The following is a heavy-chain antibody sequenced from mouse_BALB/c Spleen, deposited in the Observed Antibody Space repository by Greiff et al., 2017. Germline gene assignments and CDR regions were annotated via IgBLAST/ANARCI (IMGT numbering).Heavy chain of an antibody. D-gene: IGHD2-10*01. CDR1: GYTFTSYW. J-gene: IGHJ2*01. CDR2: IYPSDSYT. V-gene: IGHV1-69*02. Sequence: VQLQQPGAELVRPGASVKLSCKASGYTFTSYWINWVKQRPGQGLEWIGNIYPSDSYTNYNQKFKDKATLTVDKSSSTAYMQLSSPTSEDSAVYYCTRYPPYHYFDYWGQGTTLTVSS. CDR3: TRYPPYHYFDY.